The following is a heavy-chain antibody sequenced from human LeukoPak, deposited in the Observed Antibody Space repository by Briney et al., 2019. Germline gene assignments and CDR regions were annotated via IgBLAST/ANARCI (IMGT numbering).Heavy chain of an antibody. CDR1: GGSISSSSYY. J-gene: IGHJ3*02. D-gene: IGHD3-10*01. V-gene: IGHV4-39*07. Sequence: PSETLSLTCTVSGGSISSSSYYWGWIRQPPGKGLEWIGSIYYSGSTYYNPSLKSRVTISVDTSKNQFSLKLSSVTAADTAVYYCARVPPVKRSGAFDIWGQGTMVTVSS. CDR3: ARVPPVKRSGAFDI. CDR2: IYYSGST.